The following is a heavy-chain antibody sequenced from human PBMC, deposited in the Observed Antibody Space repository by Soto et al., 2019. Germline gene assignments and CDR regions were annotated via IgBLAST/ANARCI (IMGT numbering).Heavy chain of an antibody. Sequence: EVQLVESGGGLVQPGGSLRLSCAASGFTFSSYSMNWVRQAPGKGLEWVSYISSSSSTIYYADSVKGRFTISRDNAKNRLYMHMNSLRDEDTAVYYCARDSGYVEWGQGTRVTVSS. CDR3: ARDSGYVE. D-gene: IGHD5-12*01. V-gene: IGHV3-48*02. CDR2: ISSSSSTI. CDR1: GFTFSSYS. J-gene: IGHJ4*02.